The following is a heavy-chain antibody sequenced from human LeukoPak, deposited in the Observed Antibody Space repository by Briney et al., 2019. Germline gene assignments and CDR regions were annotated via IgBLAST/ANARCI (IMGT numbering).Heavy chain of an antibody. CDR2: ISGSGGST. V-gene: IGHV3-23*01. D-gene: IGHD3-22*01. CDR3: AKDRSSGYYYEVGDY. Sequence: PGGSLRLSCAASGFTFSSYAMSWVRQAPGKGLEWVSAISGSGGSTYYADSVKGRFTISRDNSKNTLYLQMNSLRAEDTAVYYCAKDRSSGYYYEVGDYWGQGTLVTVSS. J-gene: IGHJ4*02. CDR1: GFTFSSYA.